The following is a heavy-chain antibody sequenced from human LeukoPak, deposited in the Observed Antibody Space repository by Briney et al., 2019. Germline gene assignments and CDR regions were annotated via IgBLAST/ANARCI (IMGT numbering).Heavy chain of an antibody. CDR3: ARDKEEGATKFDH. J-gene: IGHJ4*02. CDR1: GFTFNKYW. CDR2: IKQDGGEE. Sequence: GGSLRLSCAASGFTFNKYWMSWVRQAPGKGPEWVANIKQDGGEEYYLDSVKGRFTISRDNAKSSLYLQMTSLGTEDTAVYYCARDKEEGATKFDHWGLGALVTVSS. V-gene: IGHV3-7*03. D-gene: IGHD2-8*01.